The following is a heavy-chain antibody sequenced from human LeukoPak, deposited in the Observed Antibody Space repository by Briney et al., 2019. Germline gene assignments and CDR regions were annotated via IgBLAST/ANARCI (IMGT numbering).Heavy chain of an antibody. J-gene: IGHJ6*02. D-gene: IGHD2-15*01. V-gene: IGHV1-18*01. Sequence: GASVKVSCKASGYTFTSYGISWVRQAPGQGLEWMGWISAYNGNTNHAQKLQGRVTMTTDTSTSTAYMELRSLRAEDTATYYCARDLYCSGGDCYSEGDYYHYGMDVWGQGTTVTVSS. CDR1: GYTFTSYG. CDR2: ISAYNGNT. CDR3: ARDLYCSGGDCYSEGDYYHYGMDV.